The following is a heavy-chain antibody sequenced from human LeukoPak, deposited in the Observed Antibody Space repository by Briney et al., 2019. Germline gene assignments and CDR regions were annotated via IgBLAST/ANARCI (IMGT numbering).Heavy chain of an antibody. CDR1: GYTFTGYC. J-gene: IGHJ5*02. CDR2: INPNSGGT. CDR3: ATDIVVVPAAGDYNWFDP. V-gene: IGHV1-2*02. D-gene: IGHD2-2*01. Sequence: ASVKVSCKASGYTFTGYCMHWVRQAPGQGLEWMGWINPNSGGTNYAQKFQGRVTMTRDTSISTAYMELSRLRSDDTAVYYCATDIVVVPAAGDYNWFDPWGQGTLVTVSS.